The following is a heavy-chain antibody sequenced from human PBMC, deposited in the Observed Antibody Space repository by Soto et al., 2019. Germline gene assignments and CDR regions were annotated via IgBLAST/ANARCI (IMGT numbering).Heavy chain of an antibody. CDR3: ARHQAMDY. J-gene: IGHJ4*02. Sequence: QVQLVQSGAEVKKPGASVKVSCKASGYTFVNYEINWVRQATGQGLEWLGWMNPHSGDTFYAQNFQGRVTMTRNTSTTTAYMELNSLKSEDTAVYYCARHQAMDYWGKGTLVTVSS. CDR1: GYTFVNYE. CDR2: MNPHSGDT. V-gene: IGHV1-8*01.